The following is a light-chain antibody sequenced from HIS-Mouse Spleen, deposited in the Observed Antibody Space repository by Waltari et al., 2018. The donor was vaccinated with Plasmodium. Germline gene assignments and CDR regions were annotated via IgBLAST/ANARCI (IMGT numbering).Light chain of an antibody. J-gene: IGLJ3*02. CDR2: EDS. Sequence: SYELTQPPSVSVSPGQTARITCSGDALPKKYASWYQQKSGKAPVLVIYEDSKRPSVIPGRFSGASSGTMATLTISGARVEDEADYYCYSTDSSGNHRVFGGGTKLTVL. V-gene: IGLV3-10*01. CDR1: ALPKKY. CDR3: YSTDSSGNHRV.